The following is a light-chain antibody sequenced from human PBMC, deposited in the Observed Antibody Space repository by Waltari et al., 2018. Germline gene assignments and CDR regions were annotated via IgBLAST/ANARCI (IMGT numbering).Light chain of an antibody. J-gene: IGLJ2*01. V-gene: IGLV3-25*03. Sequence: SYGLTQPPSVSVSPEQTARINCSGDVLPKAYGFWYQQKPGQAPVVVIFKDTDRPPGIPERFSGSGSGTTVTLTITGVQAEDEADYYCQSTDTIGTTVVFGGGTRLIAL. CDR3: QSTDTIGTTVV. CDR1: VLPKAY. CDR2: KDT.